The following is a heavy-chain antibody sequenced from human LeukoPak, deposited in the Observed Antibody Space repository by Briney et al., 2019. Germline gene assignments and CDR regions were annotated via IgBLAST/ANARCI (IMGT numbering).Heavy chain of an antibody. D-gene: IGHD6-19*01. J-gene: IGHJ4*02. V-gene: IGHV4-39*07. CDR1: GGSVSSSSYY. Sequence: SETLSLTCTVSGGSVSSSSYYWGWIRQPPGKGLEWIGSIYYSGSTYYNPSLKSRVTISVDTSKNQFSLKLSSVTAADTAVYYCARAAARYSSGWYCDYWGQGTLVTVSS. CDR2: IYYSGST. CDR3: ARAAARYSSGWYCDY.